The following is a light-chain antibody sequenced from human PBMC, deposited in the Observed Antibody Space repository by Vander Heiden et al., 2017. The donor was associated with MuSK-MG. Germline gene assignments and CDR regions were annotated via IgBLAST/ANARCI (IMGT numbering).Light chain of an antibody. CDR3: HQRDTWGLA. J-gene: IGKJ3*01. Sequence: AFTQSPSTLSLSPGASATLPCCASQSVGSYLASYHQRPGQAPRLLIYDASDRATGIPPTFSGSGSGTDFTLTIISLEPEDFAIYYCHQRDTWGLAFGRGTKVDIK. CDR2: DAS. CDR1: QSVGSY. V-gene: IGKV3-11*01.